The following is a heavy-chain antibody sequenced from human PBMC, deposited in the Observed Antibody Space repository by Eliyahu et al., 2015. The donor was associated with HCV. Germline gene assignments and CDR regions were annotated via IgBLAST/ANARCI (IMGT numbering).Heavy chain of an antibody. CDR2: ISSLSNTI. J-gene: IGHJ4*02. CDR1: GFTFSSYT. CDR3: ARSFDS. Sequence: EVQLVESGGGLVQPGGSLXLSCAASGFTFSSYTMNWVRQAPGKGLEWVSYISSLSNTIYYADSVKGRFTISRDNVKNSLYLQMNSLRDEDTAVYYCARSFDSWGQGTLVTVSS. V-gene: IGHV3-48*02.